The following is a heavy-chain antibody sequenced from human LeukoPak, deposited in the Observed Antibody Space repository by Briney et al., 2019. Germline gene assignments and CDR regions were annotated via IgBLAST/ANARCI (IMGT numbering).Heavy chain of an antibody. CDR1: GFTFDDYA. CDR2: ISWNSGSI. J-gene: IGHJ4*02. Sequence: ARGSLRLSCAASGFTFDDYAMHWVRQAPGKGLEWVSGISWNSGSIGYADSVKGRFTTSRDNAKNSLYLQMNRLRADDTAVYYCSISGYGLLSDYFDSWGQGTLVTVSS. D-gene: IGHD5-12*01. V-gene: IGHV3-9*01. CDR3: SISGYGLLSDYFDS.